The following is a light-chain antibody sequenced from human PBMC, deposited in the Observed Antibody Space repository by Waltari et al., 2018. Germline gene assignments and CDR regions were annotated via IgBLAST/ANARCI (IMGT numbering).Light chain of an antibody. CDR3: QQANSFPIT. Sequence: DIQMTQSPSSVSASVGDRVTITCRASQDIRNWLAWYQQKPGKAPNLLTYATSSLQTGVPSRFSGSGSGTEFTLTISSLQPEDFATYYCQQANSFPITFGPGTKVDIK. CDR2: ATS. CDR1: QDIRNW. J-gene: IGKJ3*01. V-gene: IGKV1-12*01.